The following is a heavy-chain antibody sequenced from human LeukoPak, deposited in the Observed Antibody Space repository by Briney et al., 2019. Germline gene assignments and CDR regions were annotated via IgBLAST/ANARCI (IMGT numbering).Heavy chain of an antibody. V-gene: IGHV4-59*01. CDR3: ARDRKHYYDSSGMNWFDP. D-gene: IGHD3-22*01. Sequence: PSETLSLTCTVSGGSISSYYWSWIRQPPGKGLEWIGYIYYSGSTNYNPSLKSRVTISVDASKNQFSLKLSSVTAADTAVYYCARDRKHYYDSSGMNWFDPWGQGTLVTVSS. J-gene: IGHJ5*02. CDR2: IYYSGST. CDR1: GGSISSYY.